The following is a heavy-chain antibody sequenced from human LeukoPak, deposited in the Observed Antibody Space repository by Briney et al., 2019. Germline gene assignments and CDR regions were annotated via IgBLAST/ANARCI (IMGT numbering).Heavy chain of an antibody. J-gene: IGHJ3*02. CDR2: INPSGGNT. Sequence: GSSVKVSCMTSGYSFTSYNLHWVRQAPGQRLEGMGIINPSGGNTNYVQKVQGRVTMNRDTTTSPVYMEPSSLKSEDTAVYYCARVRDGCNDDYDIWGKGTMVTVSS. CDR1: GYSFTSYN. V-gene: IGHV1-46*01. CDR3: ARVRDGCNDDYDI. D-gene: IGHD5-24*01.